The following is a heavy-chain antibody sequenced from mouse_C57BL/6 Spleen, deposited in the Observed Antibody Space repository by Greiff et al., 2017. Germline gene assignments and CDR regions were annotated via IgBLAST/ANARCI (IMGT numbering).Heavy chain of an antibody. CDR2: ISYDGSN. J-gene: IGHJ2*01. D-gene: IGHD1-1*01. V-gene: IGHV3-6*01. Sequence: EVQLQQSGPGLVKPSQSLSLTCSVTGYSITSGYYWNWIRQFPGNKLEWMGYISYDGSNNYNPSLKNRISITRDTSKNQFFLKLNSVTTEDTATYYCAREDYGSLYYFDYWGQGTTLTVSS. CDR3: AREDYGSLYYFDY. CDR1: GYSITSGYY.